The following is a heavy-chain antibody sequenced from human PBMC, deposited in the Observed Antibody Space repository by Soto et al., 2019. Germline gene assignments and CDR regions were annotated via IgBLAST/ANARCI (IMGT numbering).Heavy chain of an antibody. CDR3: ASAGIGTLRFLEWLLPDAFDI. CDR1: GFTFSSYW. D-gene: IGHD3-3*01. V-gene: IGHV3-74*01. CDR2: INSDGSST. J-gene: IGHJ3*02. Sequence: GGSLRLSCAASGFTFSSYWMHWVRQAPGKGLVWVSRINSDGSSTSYADSVKGRFTISRDNAKNSLYLQMNSLRAEDTAVYYCASAGIGTLRFLEWLLPDAFDIWGQGTMVTVSS.